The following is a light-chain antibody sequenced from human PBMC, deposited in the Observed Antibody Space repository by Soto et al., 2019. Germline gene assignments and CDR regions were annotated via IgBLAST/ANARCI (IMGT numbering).Light chain of an antibody. CDR3: QTWDTGARVV. CDR2: LSSDGSH. J-gene: IGLJ2*01. CDR1: SGHSSYA. Sequence: QTVVTQSPSASASLGASVKLTCTLSSGHSSYAIAWHQQQPEKGPRYLMKLSSDGSHSKGDGIPDRFSGSSSGAERYRTISSLQSEDEADYYCQTWDTGARVVFGGGTKLTVL. V-gene: IGLV4-69*01.